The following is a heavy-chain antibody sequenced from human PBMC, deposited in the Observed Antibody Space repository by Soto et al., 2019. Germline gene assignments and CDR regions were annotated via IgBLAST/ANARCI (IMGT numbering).Heavy chain of an antibody. D-gene: IGHD6-19*01. CDR2: ISYDGSNK. V-gene: IGHV3-30-3*01. J-gene: IGHJ5*02. CDR1: GFTFSSYA. Sequence: GGSLRLSCAASGFTFSSYAMHWVRQAPGKGLEWVAVISYDGSNKYYADSVKGRFTISRDNSKNTLYLQMNSLRAEDTAVYYCARDKIQWLAYNWFDPWGQGTLVTVSS. CDR3: ARDKIQWLAYNWFDP.